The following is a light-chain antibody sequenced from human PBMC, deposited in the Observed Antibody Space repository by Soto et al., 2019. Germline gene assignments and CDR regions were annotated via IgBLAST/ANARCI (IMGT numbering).Light chain of an antibody. J-gene: IGKJ4*01. V-gene: IGKV3-15*01. Sequence: EIVMTQSPATLSVSPGERATLSCRASQSVSSNLAWYQQKPGQAPRLLIYGASTRATGIPARLSGSGSGTEFTLTISSLQSEDFAVYYWQQYNNWPPLTFGGGTKVEIK. CDR3: QQYNNWPPLT. CDR1: QSVSSN. CDR2: GAS.